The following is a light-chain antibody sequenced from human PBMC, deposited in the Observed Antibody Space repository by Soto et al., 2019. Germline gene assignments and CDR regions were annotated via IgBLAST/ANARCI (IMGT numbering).Light chain of an antibody. V-gene: IGKV3-15*01. CDR3: QQYNNWPRT. CDR2: GAS. Sequence: EIVMTQSPATLSVSPGERATLYCRASQSVSSNLAWYQQKPGQAPRLRIYGASTRATGIPARFSGSGSGTAFTLTISRLQSEDFAVYYCQQYNNWPRTFGQGTKVEIK. J-gene: IGKJ1*01. CDR1: QSVSSN.